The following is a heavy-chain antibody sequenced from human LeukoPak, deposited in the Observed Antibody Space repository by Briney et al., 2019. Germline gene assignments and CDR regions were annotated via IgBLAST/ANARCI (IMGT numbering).Heavy chain of an antibody. CDR3: AGQYCSSTSCYDIDC. CDR2: IYTSGST. V-gene: IGHV4-4*07. J-gene: IGHJ4*02. CDR1: GGSFSSYY. D-gene: IGHD2-2*01. Sequence: AETLSLTCTVSGGSFSSYYWSWIRQPAGKGLEWIGHIYTSGSTNYNPSLKRRVTMSADTSKNQFTLKVSSVTAADTAVYYSAGQYCSSTSCYDIDCWGPGTLVTVSS.